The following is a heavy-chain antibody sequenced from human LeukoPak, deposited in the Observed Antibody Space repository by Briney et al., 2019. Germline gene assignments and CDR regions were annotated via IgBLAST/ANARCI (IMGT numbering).Heavy chain of an antibody. CDR1: GFTFSSYW. J-gene: IGHJ4*02. V-gene: IGHV3-7*01. CDR3: ARELLTATTWDY. Sequence: GGSLRLSCAASGFTFSSYWMSWVRQAPGKGLEWVANIKPDGSEKYYVDSVKGRFTISRDNAKNSVYLQMDSLRGEDTAVYYCARELLTATTWDYWGQGTLVTVSS. D-gene: IGHD4-17*01. CDR2: IKPDGSEK.